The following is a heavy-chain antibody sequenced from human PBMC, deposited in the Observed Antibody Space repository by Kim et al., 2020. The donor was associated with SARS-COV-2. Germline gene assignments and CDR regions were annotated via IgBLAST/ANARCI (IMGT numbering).Heavy chain of an antibody. CDR1: GGSISSSSYY. V-gene: IGHV4-39*07. Sequence: SETLSLTCTVSGGSISSSSYYWGWIRQPPGKGLEWIGSIYYSGSTYYNPSLKSRVTISVDTSKNQFSLKLSSVTAADTAVYYCARTITMVRGPERWFDPWGQGTLVTVSS. CDR2: IYYSGST. CDR3: ARTITMVRGPERWFDP. D-gene: IGHD3-10*01. J-gene: IGHJ5*02.